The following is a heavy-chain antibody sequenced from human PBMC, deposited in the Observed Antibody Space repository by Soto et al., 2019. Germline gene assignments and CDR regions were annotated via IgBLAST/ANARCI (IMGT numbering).Heavy chain of an antibody. V-gene: IGHV3-23*01. CDR3: AKDRVTIFGPAVAFQP. CDR1: GFTFSSYA. D-gene: IGHD3-3*01. CDR2: ISGSGGST. J-gene: IGHJ1*01. Sequence: EVQLLESGGGLVQPGGSLRLSCAASGFTFSSYAMSWVRQAPGKGLEWVSAISGSGGSTYYADSVKGRFTISRDNSKNTRYLQMNSLRAEDTAVYYCAKDRVTIFGPAVAFQPWGQGTLVTVSS.